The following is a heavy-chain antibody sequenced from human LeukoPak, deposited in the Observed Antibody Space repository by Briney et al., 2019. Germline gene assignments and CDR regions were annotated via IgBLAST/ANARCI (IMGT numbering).Heavy chain of an antibody. CDR1: GGSISTYS. D-gene: IGHD6-19*01. CDR3: PRDTTVASGMQF. CDR2: VVTTTT. J-gene: IGHJ4*02. Sequence: SETLSLTCTVSGGSISTYSWTWVRQSPGKGLEWIGSVVTTTTNYSPALRSRVAISVHTSKNQFSLRLESAPPADTAVYYCPRDTTVASGMQFWGQGALVTVSS. V-gene: IGHV4-4*07.